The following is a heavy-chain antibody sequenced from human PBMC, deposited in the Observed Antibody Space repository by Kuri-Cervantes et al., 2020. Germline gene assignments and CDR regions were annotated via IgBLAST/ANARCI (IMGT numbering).Heavy chain of an antibody. CDR1: GYTFTGYY. CDR3: ARDLRPYYCSGSYYNGDPAY. V-gene: IGHV1-2*04. J-gene: IGHJ4*02. D-gene: IGHD3-10*01. Sequence: ASVKVSCKASGYTFTGYYMHWVRQAPGQGLEGMGWINPYSGGTNYAQKFQGWVTMTRDTSTSTAYMELSRLRSDDTAGHYCARDLRPYYCSGSYYNGDPAYWGQGTLVTVSS. CDR2: INPYSGGT.